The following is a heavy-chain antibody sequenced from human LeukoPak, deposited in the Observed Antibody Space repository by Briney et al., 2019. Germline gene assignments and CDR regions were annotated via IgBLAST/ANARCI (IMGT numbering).Heavy chain of an antibody. CDR2: VNSDGSST. CDR1: GFTFSSNW. J-gene: IGHJ4*02. D-gene: IGHD7-27*01. Sequence: PGGSLRLSCAASGFTFSSNWMHWVRQEPGKGLVWVSHVNSDGSSTSYADSVKGRFTISRDNAKNTLYLQMDSLRAEDTAAYYCARDVPELGIDYWGQGTQVTVSS. CDR3: ARDVPELGIDY. V-gene: IGHV3-74*03.